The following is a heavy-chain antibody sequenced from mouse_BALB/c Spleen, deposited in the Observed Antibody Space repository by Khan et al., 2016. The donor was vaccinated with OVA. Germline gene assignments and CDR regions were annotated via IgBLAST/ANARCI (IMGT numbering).Heavy chain of an antibody. Sequence: QVQLKQSGAELARPGASVKLSCTASGYTFTDYYINWVKQRTGQGLEWIGEISPGSGDTYYNERFKGQATLTADKSSSTAYMQLSSLTSEASAVYFCARRNYFGYTFAYWGQGTLVTVSA. V-gene: IGHV1-77*01. CDR3: ARRNYFGYTFAY. J-gene: IGHJ3*01. CDR2: ISPGSGDT. CDR1: GYTFTDYY. D-gene: IGHD1-2*01.